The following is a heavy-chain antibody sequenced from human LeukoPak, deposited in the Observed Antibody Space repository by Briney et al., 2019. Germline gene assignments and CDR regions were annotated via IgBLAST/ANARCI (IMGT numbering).Heavy chain of an antibody. V-gene: IGHV3-21*01. CDR2: ISSSSSYI. J-gene: IGHJ6*02. Sequence: GGSLRLSCAASGFTFSSYSMNWVRQAPGKGLEWVSSISSSSSYIYYADSVKGRFTISRDNAKNSLYLQMNSLRAEDTAVYYCATDGFGEPPLYYGMDVWGQGTTVTVSS. CDR1: GFTFSSYS. CDR3: ATDGFGEPPLYYGMDV. D-gene: IGHD3-10*01.